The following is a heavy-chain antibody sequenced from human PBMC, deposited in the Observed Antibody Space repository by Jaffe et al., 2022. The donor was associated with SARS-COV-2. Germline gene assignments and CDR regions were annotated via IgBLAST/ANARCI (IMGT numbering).Heavy chain of an antibody. V-gene: IGHV3-23*04. CDR2: IGSSGVPT. D-gene: IGHD1-26*01. CDR1: GFTFSNYG. Sequence: EVHLVESGGGLVQPGGSLRLSCAASGFTFSNYGMSWVRQAPGKGLEWVSIIGSSGVPTYYADSVKGRFTISRDNSKNTLYLQMNSLRVEDTAVYYCAKKYTGSYHFDYWGQGTLVTVSS. J-gene: IGHJ4*02. CDR3: AKKYTGSYHFDY.